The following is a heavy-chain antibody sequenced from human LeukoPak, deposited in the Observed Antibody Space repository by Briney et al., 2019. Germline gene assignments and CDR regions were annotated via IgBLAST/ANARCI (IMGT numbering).Heavy chain of an antibody. CDR3: ARGPVVRGVIIYGFLNY. J-gene: IGHJ4*02. CDR1: AGSFSGYY. D-gene: IGHD3-10*01. V-gene: IGHV4-34*01. Sequence: SETLSLTCAVDAGSFSGYYCSWIRQPPGKGLEWIGEINHSGSTNYSPSLKSRVTISVDTPKNQFSLKLSSVTASDRVVYSCARGPVVRGVIIYGFLNYSGQGTLVTVSS. CDR2: INHSGST.